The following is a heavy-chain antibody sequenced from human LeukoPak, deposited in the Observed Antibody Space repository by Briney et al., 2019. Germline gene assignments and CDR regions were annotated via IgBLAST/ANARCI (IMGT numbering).Heavy chain of an antibody. J-gene: IGHJ4*02. CDR3: ARWELKGPFDY. CDR1: GYSISSGYY. D-gene: IGHD1-26*01. V-gene: IGHV4-38-2*02. Sequence: SETLSLTCTVSGYSISSGYYWGWIRPPPGKGLEWMGSIYHSGSTYYHPSLKSRVTISVDTSKNEFSLKLSSVTAAHTAVYYCARWELKGPFDYWGQGTLVTVSS. CDR2: IYHSGST.